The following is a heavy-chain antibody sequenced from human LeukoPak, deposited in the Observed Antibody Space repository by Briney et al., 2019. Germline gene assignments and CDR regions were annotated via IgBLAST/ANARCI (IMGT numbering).Heavy chain of an antibody. V-gene: IGHV3-21*01. D-gene: IGHD5-24*01. Sequence: RPGGSLRLSCAASGFTFSSYSMNWVRQAPGKGLEWVSSITSRSSYIYYADSVKGRFTISRDNAKNSLYLQMNSLRAEDTAVYYCARDREWAGYNRRGVDYWGQGALVTVSS. J-gene: IGHJ4*02. CDR1: GFTFSSYS. CDR2: ITSRSSYI. CDR3: ARDREWAGYNRRGVDY.